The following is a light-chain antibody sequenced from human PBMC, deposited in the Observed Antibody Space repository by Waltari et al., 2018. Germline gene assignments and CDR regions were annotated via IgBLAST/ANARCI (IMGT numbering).Light chain of an antibody. V-gene: IGLV4-69*01. CDR1: RGHSSYA. CDR2: LNSDGSH. J-gene: IGLJ3*02. CDR3: QTWGTGIQV. Sequence: QLVLTQSPSASASLGASVKLTCTLSRGHSSYAIAWHQQQPETGPRSLMKLNSDGSHTKGDGIPDRFSGSSSGAERYLTISSLQSEDEADYYCQTWGTGIQVFGGGTKLTVL.